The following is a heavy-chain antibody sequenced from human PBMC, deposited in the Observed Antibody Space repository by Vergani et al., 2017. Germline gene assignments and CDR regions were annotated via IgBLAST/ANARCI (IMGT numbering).Heavy chain of an antibody. D-gene: IGHD3-10*01. J-gene: IGHJ4*02. Sequence: VQLVESGGGVVQPGGSLRLSCAASGFTFSSYAMSWVRQAPGKGLEWVSAISGSGGSTYYADSVKGRFTISRDNSKNTLYLQMNSLRAEDTAVYYCAKSEFNYYDSGSYYRVPYYFDYWGQGTLVTVSS. CDR1: GFTFSSYA. CDR2: ISGSGGST. CDR3: AKSEFNYYDSGSYYRVPYYFDY. V-gene: IGHV3-23*04.